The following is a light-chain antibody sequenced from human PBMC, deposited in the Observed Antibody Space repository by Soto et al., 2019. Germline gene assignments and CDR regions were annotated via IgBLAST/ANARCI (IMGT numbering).Light chain of an antibody. J-gene: IGKJ1*01. CDR1: QSVSSY. V-gene: IGKV3-11*01. CDR3: QQRSNWPRT. Sequence: EIVLTQSPATLSLSPGERATLSCRASQSVSSYLAWYQQKPGQAPRLLIYDASNRATGIPARFSGSGSGTDFTLTISSLEPEDFALYYCQQRSNWPRTFGQGDQGGNQT. CDR2: DAS.